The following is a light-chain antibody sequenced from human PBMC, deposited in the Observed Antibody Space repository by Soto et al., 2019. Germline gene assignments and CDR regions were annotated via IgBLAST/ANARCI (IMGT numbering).Light chain of an antibody. CDR3: QQYITSPPKYT. CDR2: DAT. V-gene: IGKV1-39*01. J-gene: IGKJ2*01. CDR1: QTIKTF. Sequence: DIQLTQSLSSLSASVGDRVTITCRASQTIKTFLNWYQHKPGKAPKLLIHDATTLHSGVPSRLAASGSGTDFSLTISSLQPEDFATYYCQQYITSPPKYTFGQGTKLEIK.